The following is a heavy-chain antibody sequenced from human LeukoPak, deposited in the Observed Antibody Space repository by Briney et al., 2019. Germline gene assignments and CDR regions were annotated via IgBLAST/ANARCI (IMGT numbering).Heavy chain of an antibody. CDR2: TNTNTGNP. CDR3: ASFFCTSALCYYLDY. CDR1: GYTFTSNA. D-gene: IGHD2-8*01. J-gene: IGHJ4*02. V-gene: IGHV7-4-1*02. Sequence: ASVKVSCKASGYTFTSNALGWVRQAPGQGLEWMGWTNTNTGNPTYAQGFTGRFVFSLDTSDDTAYLQISSLQAEDTAVYSCASFFCTSALCYYLDYWGQGTLVTVSS.